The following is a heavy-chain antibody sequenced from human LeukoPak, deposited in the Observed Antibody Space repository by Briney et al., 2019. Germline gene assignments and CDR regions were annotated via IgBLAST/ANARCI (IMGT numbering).Heavy chain of an antibody. D-gene: IGHD6-13*01. CDR1: GYTFTGHY. V-gene: IGHV1-2*02. CDR3: ARVQQQLYRPLDY. CDR2: INPNSGGT. J-gene: IGHJ4*02. Sequence: ASVKVSCKASGYTFTGHYMHWVRQAPGQGLEWMGWINPNSGGTNYAQKFQGRVTMTRDTSISTAYMELSRLRSDDTAVYYCARVQQQLYRPLDYWGQGTLATVSS.